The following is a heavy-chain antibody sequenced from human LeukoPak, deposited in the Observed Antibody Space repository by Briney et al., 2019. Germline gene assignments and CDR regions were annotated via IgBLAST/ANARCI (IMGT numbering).Heavy chain of an antibody. CDR1: GASMGGYY. V-gene: IGHV4-59*01. Sequence: SESLSLTCTVSGASMGGYYWSWIRQPPGKGLGWIGYIFYSGSTNYNPSLKSRVTISVDTSKNHFSLRLSSVTAADTAVYYCARDRRYYDTSGTVSYDAMDVWGQGTTVTASS. CDR2: IFYSGST. CDR3: ARDRRYYDTSGTVSYDAMDV. J-gene: IGHJ6*02. D-gene: IGHD3-22*01.